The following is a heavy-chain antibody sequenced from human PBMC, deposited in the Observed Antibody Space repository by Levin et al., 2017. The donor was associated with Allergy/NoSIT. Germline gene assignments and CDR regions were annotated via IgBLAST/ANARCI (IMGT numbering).Heavy chain of an antibody. CDR1: GFTFSSYG. CDR3: ARYPNPVVRGAPYYYGMDV. Sequence: GGSLRLSCAASGFTFSSYGMHWVRQAPGKGLEWVAVIWYDGSNKYYADSVKGRFTISRDNSKNTLYLQMNSLRAEDTAVYYCARYPNPVVRGAPYYYGMDVWGQGTTVTVSS. CDR2: IWYDGSNK. D-gene: IGHD3-10*01. V-gene: IGHV3-33*01. J-gene: IGHJ6*02.